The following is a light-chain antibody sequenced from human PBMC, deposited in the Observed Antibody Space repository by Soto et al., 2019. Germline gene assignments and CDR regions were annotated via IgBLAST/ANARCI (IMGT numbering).Light chain of an antibody. V-gene: IGKV3-15*01. CDR3: KQYNNWPPWT. CDR1: QSVSSN. J-gene: IGKJ1*01. CDR2: GAS. Sequence: EIVMTQSPATLSVSPGERATLSCRASQSVSSNLAWYQQKPGQAPRLLIYGASTRATGIPARFSGSGSGTVNTITISSQQSEYFAVNYCKQYNNWPPWTFGQGTKEEIK.